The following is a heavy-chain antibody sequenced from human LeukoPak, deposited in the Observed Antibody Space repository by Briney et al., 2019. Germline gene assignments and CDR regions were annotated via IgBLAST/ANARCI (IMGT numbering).Heavy chain of an antibody. CDR2: INPNNGGT. J-gene: IGHJ6*03. CDR1: GYTFTGYS. V-gene: IGHV1-2*02. Sequence: ASVKVSCKASGYTFTGYSMHWVRQAPGQGLEWMGWINPNNGGTSYAQKFQGRVTMTRDTSISTAYMELSRLRSDDTAVYYCARGSGRPNSYYYYMDVWGKGPTVTISS. D-gene: IGHD3-10*01. CDR3: ARGSGRPNSYYYYMDV.